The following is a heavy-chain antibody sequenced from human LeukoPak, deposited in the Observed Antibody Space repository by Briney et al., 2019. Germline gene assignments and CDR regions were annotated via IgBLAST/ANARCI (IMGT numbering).Heavy chain of an antibody. Sequence: GGSLRLSCAASGFTFSDYWMSWVRQAPGKGLEWVANIKQDGSEKYYVDSVKGRFTISRDNAKNSLYLQMNSLRAEDTAVYYCARDLYRIVVVPHYFDYWGQGTLVTVSS. CDR1: GFTFSDYW. CDR3: ARDLYRIVVVPHYFDY. J-gene: IGHJ4*02. D-gene: IGHD3-22*01. V-gene: IGHV3-7*01. CDR2: IKQDGSEK.